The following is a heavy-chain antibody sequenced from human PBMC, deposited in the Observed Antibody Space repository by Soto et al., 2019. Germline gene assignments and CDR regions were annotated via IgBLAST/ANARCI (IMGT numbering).Heavy chain of an antibody. J-gene: IGHJ6*02. D-gene: IGHD6-19*01. Sequence: SVKVSCKASGGTFSSYAISWVRQAPGQGLEWMGGIIPIFGTANYAQKFQGRVTITADKSTSTAYMELSSLRSEDTAVYYCARGRRDSSGWLPTPYNYYYYGMDVWGQGTTVTVSS. CDR3: ARGRRDSSGWLPTPYNYYYYGMDV. CDR1: GGTFSSYA. V-gene: IGHV1-69*06. CDR2: IIPIFGTA.